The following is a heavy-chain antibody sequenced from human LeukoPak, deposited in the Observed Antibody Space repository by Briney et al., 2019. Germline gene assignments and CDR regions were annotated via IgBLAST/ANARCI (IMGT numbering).Heavy chain of an antibody. J-gene: IGHJ3*01. V-gene: IGHV3-23*01. CDR1: GFTFSDYA. Sequence: GGSLRLSCAASGFTFSDYALIWVRQAPGKGLEWISAIRGTGGTTYYADSVKGRCTISRDNSRNTVYLQMNSLRAEDTALYFCGKDPNGDYVGAFDLWGPGTMATVSS. CDR2: IRGTGGTT. D-gene: IGHD4-17*01. CDR3: GKDPNGDYVGAFDL.